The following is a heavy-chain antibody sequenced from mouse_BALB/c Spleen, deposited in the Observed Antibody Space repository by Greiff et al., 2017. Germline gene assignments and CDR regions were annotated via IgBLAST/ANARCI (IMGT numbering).Heavy chain of an antibody. CDR1: GFTFSSFG. J-gene: IGHJ2*01. D-gene: IGHD2-10*02. Sequence: EVMLVESGGGLVQPGGSRKLSCAASGFTFSSFGMHWVRQAPEKGLEWVAYISSGSSTIYYADTVKGRFTISRDNPKNTLFLQMTSLRSEDTAMYYCARLKGMGYTHFDYWGQGTTLTVSS. CDR2: ISSGSSTI. V-gene: IGHV5-17*02. CDR3: ARLKGMGYTHFDY.